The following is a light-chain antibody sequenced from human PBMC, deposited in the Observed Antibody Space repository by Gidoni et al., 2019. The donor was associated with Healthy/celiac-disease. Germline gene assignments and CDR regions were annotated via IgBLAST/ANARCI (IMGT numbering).Light chain of an antibody. Sequence: DIVMTQSPASLAVSLGDRANINNQNYLAWYQQKPGQPPKLLIYWASTLESGVPDRFSGSGSGTDVTLTISSLQAEDVAVYYCRQYYSTPWTFXQXTKVEIK. CDR1: NQNY. V-gene: IGKV4-1*01. CDR2: WAS. J-gene: IGKJ1*01. CDR3: RQYYSTPWT.